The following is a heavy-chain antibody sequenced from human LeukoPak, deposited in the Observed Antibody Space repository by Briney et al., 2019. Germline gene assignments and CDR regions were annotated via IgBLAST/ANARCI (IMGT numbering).Heavy chain of an antibody. CDR1: GYTFTSYS. Sequence: ASVKVSCKASGYTFTSYSIHWVRQAPGQRLEWMGWMNPNTGNAGYAQKFQDRVTITWDASISTAYMDLSSLRSEDTAVYYCARVGYSNSYDYWGQGTQVTVSS. J-gene: IGHJ4*02. CDR2: MNPNTGNA. V-gene: IGHV1-8*01. CDR3: ARVGYSNSYDY. D-gene: IGHD1-26*01.